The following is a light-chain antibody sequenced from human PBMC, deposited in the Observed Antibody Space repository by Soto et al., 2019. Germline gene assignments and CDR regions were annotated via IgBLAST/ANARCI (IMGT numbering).Light chain of an antibody. CDR2: AVS. J-gene: IGLJ1*01. CDR1: SSDVGNYNY. V-gene: IGLV2-11*01. CDR3: CSYAGSSYV. Sequence: LTQPRSVSGSPGQSVTISCTGTSSDVGNYNYVSWYQQHPGKAPKLMIYAVSKRPSGVPDRFSGSKSGNTASLTISGLQTDDEADYYCCSYAGSSYVFGTGTKVTVL.